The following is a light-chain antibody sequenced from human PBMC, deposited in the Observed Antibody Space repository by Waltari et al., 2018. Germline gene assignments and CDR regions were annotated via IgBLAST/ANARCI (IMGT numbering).Light chain of an antibody. J-gene: IGLJ1*01. V-gene: IGLV1-44*01. CDR2: SHD. Sequence: QSVLTQPPSASGTPGQRVTISCSGSSSNIGSNALHWYQHLPGTAPTLLIYSHDQRPSGVPDRFSGAKAGTSASLDISGLQSEDEADYYCGAWDDRLNVYVFGTGTRVTVL. CDR3: GAWDDRLNVYV. CDR1: SSNIGSNA.